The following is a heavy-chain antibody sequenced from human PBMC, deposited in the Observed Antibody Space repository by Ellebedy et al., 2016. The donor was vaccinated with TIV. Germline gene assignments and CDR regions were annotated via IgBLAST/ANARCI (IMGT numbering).Heavy chain of an antibody. D-gene: IGHD1-20*01. Sequence: GESLKISCAASGFTFSSYAMSWVRQAPGKGLEWVSGIRGNGDNTYYADSVKGRFTISRDNSKNTLYLHMNSLRAEDTAVYYCAKDTTNWNYGYWGQGTLVTVSS. CDR2: IRGNGDNT. V-gene: IGHV3-23*01. J-gene: IGHJ4*02. CDR3: AKDTTNWNYGY. CDR1: GFTFSSYA.